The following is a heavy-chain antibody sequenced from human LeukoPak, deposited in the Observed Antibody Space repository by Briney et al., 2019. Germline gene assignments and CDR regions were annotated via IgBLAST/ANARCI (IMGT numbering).Heavy chain of an antibody. J-gene: IGHJ4*02. V-gene: IGHV3-11*01. Sequence: PGGSLTLSCAASGFTFSDYYMSWIRQAPGKGLEWVSYISSSGSTIYYADSVKGRFTISRDNAKNSLYLQMNSLRAEDTAVYYCARAAETAMVTAVFDYWGQGTLVTVSS. CDR2: ISSSGSTI. D-gene: IGHD5-18*01. CDR3: ARAAETAMVTAVFDY. CDR1: GFTFSDYY.